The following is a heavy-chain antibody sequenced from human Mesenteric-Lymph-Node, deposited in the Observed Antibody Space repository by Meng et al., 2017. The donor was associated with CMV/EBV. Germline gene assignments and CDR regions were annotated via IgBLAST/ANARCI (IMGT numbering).Heavy chain of an antibody. J-gene: IGHJ4*02. CDR1: DFTFNLYR. CDR3: ARDSLGPSY. CDR2: IYSGGGGT. Sequence: GESLKISCTASDFTFNLYRMSWVRQAPGKGLEWVSVIYSGGGGTYYADSVKGRFTISRDNSRNTLYLQMNSLRAEDTAVYYCARDSLGPSYWGQGTLVTVSS. D-gene: IGHD7-27*01. V-gene: IGHV3-NL1*01.